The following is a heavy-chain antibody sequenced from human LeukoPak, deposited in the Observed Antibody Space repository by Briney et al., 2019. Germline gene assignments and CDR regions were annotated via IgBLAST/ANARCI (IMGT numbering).Heavy chain of an antibody. Sequence: SETLSLTCDVSGGSTSRHYWSWIRLPAGKGLEWIGRVHASGSPDYSPSLKSRVTMSVDTSKNQVSLRLSSMTAADTAVYFCARVSYNAGSFISGRWFDPWGQGIRVTVSS. CDR1: GGSTSRHY. CDR3: ARVSYNAGSFISGRWFDP. V-gene: IGHV4-4*07. J-gene: IGHJ5*02. CDR2: VHASGSP. D-gene: IGHD3-10*01.